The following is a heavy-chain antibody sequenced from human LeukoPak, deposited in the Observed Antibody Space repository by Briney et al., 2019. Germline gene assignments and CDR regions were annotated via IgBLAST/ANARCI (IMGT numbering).Heavy chain of an antibody. V-gene: IGHV4-59*01. CDR1: GGSINSYY. J-gene: IGHJ3*02. CDR3: ARDPLRNVFDI. D-gene: IGHD3-16*02. CDR2: IYYSGST. Sequence: SETLSLTCTVSGGSINSYYWNWIRRPPGKGLEWIGYIYYSGSTNYNPSLKSRVTISVDTSKNQFSLKLSSVTAADTAVYYCARDPLRNVFDIWGQGTMVTVSS.